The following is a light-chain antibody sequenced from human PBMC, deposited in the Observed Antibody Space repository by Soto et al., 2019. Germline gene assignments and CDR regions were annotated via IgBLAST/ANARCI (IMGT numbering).Light chain of an antibody. CDR1: QNIFTY. V-gene: IGKV1-39*01. Sequence: DIQVTQSPSSLSASVGDRVTITCRASQNIFTYLNWYQQRPGQAPNLLIYATSNLQSGVPSRFSGSGSGTDFTLTISSLQPEDFATDYCQHSYSSPTFGQGTMVEIK. CDR3: QHSYSSPT. J-gene: IGKJ2*01. CDR2: ATS.